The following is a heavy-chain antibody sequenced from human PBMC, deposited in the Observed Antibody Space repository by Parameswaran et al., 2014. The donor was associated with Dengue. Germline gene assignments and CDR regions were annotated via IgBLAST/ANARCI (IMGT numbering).Heavy chain of an antibody. J-gene: IGHJ4*02. V-gene: IGHV4-31*02. CDR2: IYYSGST. CDR3: AREAAAAEVFDY. Sequence: PGKGLEWIGYIYYSGSTYYNPSLKSRVTISVDTSKNQFSLKLSSVTAADTAVYYCAREAAAAEVFDYWGQGTLVTVSS. D-gene: IGHD6-13*01.